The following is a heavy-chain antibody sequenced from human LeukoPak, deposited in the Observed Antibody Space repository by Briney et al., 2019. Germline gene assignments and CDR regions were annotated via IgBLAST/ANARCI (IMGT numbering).Heavy chain of an antibody. CDR1: GFTFNTYS. CDR3: ATRQDY. CDR2: ISNSGNTI. Sequence: GGSLRLSCAASGFTFNTYSMNWVRQAPGKGLEWISYISNSGNTIYYADPVKGRFTISRDNAKNSLYLQMNSLRAEDSAVYYCATRQDYWGQGTLVTVSS. J-gene: IGHJ4*02. V-gene: IGHV3-48*01.